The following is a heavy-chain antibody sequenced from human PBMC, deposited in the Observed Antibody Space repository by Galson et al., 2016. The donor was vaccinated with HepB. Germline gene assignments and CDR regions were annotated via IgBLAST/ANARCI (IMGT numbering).Heavy chain of an antibody. D-gene: IGHD1-26*01. CDR1: GFPFGDAL. V-gene: IGHV3-15*05. CDR3: AHSPLGTYWGGFDY. CDR2: FKGRADGGTT. J-gene: IGHJ4*02. Sequence: SLRLSCAASGFPFGDALMTWARQAPGKGLQWIARFKGRADGGTTDYAAPVKGRFIISRDDSQNKLFLQMNSLQTEDTATYFCAHSPLGTYWGGFDYWGQGALVTVFS.